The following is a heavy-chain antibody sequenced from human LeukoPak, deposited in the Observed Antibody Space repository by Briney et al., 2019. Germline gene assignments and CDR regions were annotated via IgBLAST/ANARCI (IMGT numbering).Heavy chain of an antibody. CDR2: MSGSDATT. J-gene: IGHJ4*02. V-gene: IGHV3-23*01. CDR3: TTAGTCSGGICYSAFDY. D-gene: IGHD2-15*01. CDR1: GFTFSSYA. Sequence: WGSLRLSCAASGFTFSSYAMSWVRQAPGKGLEWVSAMSGSDATTYYADSVKGRFAISRDNSKNTLYLQMNSLRAEDTAVYYCTTAGTCSGGICYSAFDYWGQGTLVTVSS.